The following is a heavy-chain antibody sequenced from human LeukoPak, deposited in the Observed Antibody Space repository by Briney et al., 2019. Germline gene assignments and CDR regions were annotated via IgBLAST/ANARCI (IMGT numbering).Heavy chain of an antibody. CDR1: GGSFSSYY. CDR3: ARVITVRGVIFDY. J-gene: IGHJ4*02. Sequence: SETLSLTCTVSGGSFSSYYWSWIRQPPGKGLEWIGYIYYSGSTNYNPSLKSRITMSVDTSKNQFSLTLSSVTAADTAVYYCARVITVRGVIFDYWGQGTLVTVSS. CDR2: IYYSGST. V-gene: IGHV4-59*01. D-gene: IGHD3-16*01.